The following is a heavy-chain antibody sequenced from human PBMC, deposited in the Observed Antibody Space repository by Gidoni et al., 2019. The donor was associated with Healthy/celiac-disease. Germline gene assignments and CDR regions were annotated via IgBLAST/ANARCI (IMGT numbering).Heavy chain of an antibody. J-gene: IGHJ4*02. Sequence: QVQLVQSGAEVKKPGASVKFSCKASGYTFTSYAINWVRQATGPGTEWMGWMNPNSGNTGYAQKFQGRVTMTRNTSISTAYMELSSLRSEDTAVYYCARGRLRRSPAAAYYFDYWGQGTLVTVSS. D-gene: IGHD1-26*01. CDR2: MNPNSGNT. CDR3: ARGRLRRSPAAAYYFDY. V-gene: IGHV1-8*01. CDR1: GYTFTSYA.